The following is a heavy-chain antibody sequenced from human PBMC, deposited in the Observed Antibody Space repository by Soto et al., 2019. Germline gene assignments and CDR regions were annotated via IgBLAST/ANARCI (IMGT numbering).Heavy chain of an antibody. D-gene: IGHD2-15*01. V-gene: IGHV5-51*01. CDR3: ARHSGCSFSAGICSYYGLDL. CDR2: IYPRNSET. Sequence: PGESLKISCQGSGYRFGSNWIAWVRQMPGKGLEWMGIIYPRNSETRYSPSFQGQVTMSVDRSTSTAYLQWYSLEASDSAMYYCARHSGCSFSAGICSYYGLDLWGQGTTVTVSS. J-gene: IGHJ6*02. CDR1: GYRFGSNW.